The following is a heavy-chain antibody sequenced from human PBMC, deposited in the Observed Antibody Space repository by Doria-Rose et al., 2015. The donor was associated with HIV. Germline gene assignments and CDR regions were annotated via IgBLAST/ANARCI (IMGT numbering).Heavy chain of an antibody. CDR1: GVSLSSPGMG. CDR3: ARIKSSRWYHKYYFDF. J-gene: IGHJ4*02. CDR2: IFSDDEG. D-gene: IGHD6-13*01. V-gene: IGHV2-26*01. Sequence: QVTLKESGPVLVKPTETLTLTYTVSGVSLSSPGMGVSWIRQPPGKALEWLANIFSDDEGSYKTSLNSRLTISRATSKSQLVLTMTDMDPVDTATYYCARIKSSRWYHKYYFDFWGQGTLVIVSA.